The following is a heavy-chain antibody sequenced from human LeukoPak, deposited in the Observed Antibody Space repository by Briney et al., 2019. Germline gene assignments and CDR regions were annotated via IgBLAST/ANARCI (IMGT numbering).Heavy chain of an antibody. V-gene: IGHV3-23*01. Sequence: GGSLRLSCSASGFTFSSYAMTWVRHAPGKGLEWGLTIINSGATTHYADSVKGRFTISRDNSKNTLDLQMNSLRAEDTAAYYCAKDIHGDYGGLDYWGQGTLVTVSS. CDR1: GFTFSSYA. CDR3: AKDIHGDYGGLDY. CDR2: IINSGATT. D-gene: IGHD4-17*01. J-gene: IGHJ4*02.